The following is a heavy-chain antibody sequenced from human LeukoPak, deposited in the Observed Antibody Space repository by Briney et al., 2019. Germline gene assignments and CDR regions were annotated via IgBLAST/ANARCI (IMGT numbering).Heavy chain of an antibody. CDR3: ARNGVLTDFDY. CDR1: GGSISSTRHY. V-gene: IGHV4-39*01. J-gene: IGHJ4*02. Sequence: SETLSLTCNVSGGSISSTRHYWGWIRQPPGKGLEWIGSIYYSGATYHNPSLKSRVTISVETSKNQFSLKVRSVTAADTAVYYCARNGVLTDFDYWGQGTLVTVSS. CDR2: IYYSGAT. D-gene: IGHD2-8*01.